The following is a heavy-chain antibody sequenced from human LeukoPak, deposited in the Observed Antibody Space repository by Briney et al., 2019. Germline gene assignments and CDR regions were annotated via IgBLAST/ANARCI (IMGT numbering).Heavy chain of an antibody. CDR2: VHPSEGT. CDR3: ARCSSVDGVDY. D-gene: IGHD6-19*01. J-gene: IGHJ4*02. Sequence: SETLSLTCAVSGGSVSHSNWWTWVRQSPGKGLEWIGEVHPSEGTNYNPSLKSRVTISLDKSKNQFSLELSSVTAADTAVYYCARCSSVDGVDYWGQGTLVTVSS. V-gene: IGHV4-4*02. CDR1: GGSVSHSNW.